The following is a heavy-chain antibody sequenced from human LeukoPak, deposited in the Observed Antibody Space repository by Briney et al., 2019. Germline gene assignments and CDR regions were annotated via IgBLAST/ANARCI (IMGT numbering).Heavy chain of an antibody. V-gene: IGHV3-33*01. J-gene: IGHJ6*02. CDR1: GFTFSSYG. CDR3: AREKYFDWLDYYYGIDV. Sequence: GGSLRLSCAASGFTFSSYGMHWVRQAPGKGLEWVAVIWYDGSNKYYADSVKGRFTISRDNSKNTLYLQMNSLRAEDTAVYYCAREKYFDWLDYYYGIDVWGQGTTVTVSS. D-gene: IGHD3-9*01. CDR2: IWYDGSNK.